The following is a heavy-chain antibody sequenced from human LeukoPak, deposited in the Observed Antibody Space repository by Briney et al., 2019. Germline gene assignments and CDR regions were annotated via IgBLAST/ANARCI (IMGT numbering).Heavy chain of an antibody. V-gene: IGHV4-34*01. CDR2: INRSGST. D-gene: IGHD3-10*01. CDR1: GGSFSGYY. Sequence: SETLSLTCAVYGGSFSGYYWSWIRQPPGKGLEWIGEINRSGSTNYNPSLKSRVTISVDTSKNQFSLKLSSVTAADTAVYYCARGSGTMVRGVNNWFDPWGQGTLVTVSS. CDR3: ARGSGTMVRGVNNWFDP. J-gene: IGHJ5*02.